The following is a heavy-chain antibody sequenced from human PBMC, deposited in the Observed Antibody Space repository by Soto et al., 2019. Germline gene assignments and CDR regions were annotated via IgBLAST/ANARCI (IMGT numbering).Heavy chain of an antibody. CDR1: GGTFSSYT. CDR2: SA. D-gene: IGHD2-15*01. Sequence: QVQLVQSGAEVKKPGSSVKVSCKASGGTFSSYTISCVRQAPGQGLEWMGGSANSAQTFQGRLTVTADESTSTASLELSSLTSEDTAVYYCPRDGPPDIDWFDPWGQGTLGSVSS. V-gene: IGHV1-69*01. J-gene: IGHJ5*02. CDR3: PRDGPPDIDWFDP.